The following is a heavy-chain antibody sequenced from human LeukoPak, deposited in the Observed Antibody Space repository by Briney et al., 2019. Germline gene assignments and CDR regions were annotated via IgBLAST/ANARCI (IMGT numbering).Heavy chain of an antibody. D-gene: IGHD3-3*01. V-gene: IGHV4-4*09. CDR1: GGSISSYY. J-gene: IGHJ5*02. Sequence: KPSETLSLTCTVSGGSISSYYWSWIRQPPGKGLEWIGYIYTSGSTNYNPSLKSRVTISVDTSKNQFSLKLSSVTAADTAVYYCARYQARFLRGFDPWGQGTLVTVSS. CDR2: IYTSGST. CDR3: ARYQARFLRGFDP.